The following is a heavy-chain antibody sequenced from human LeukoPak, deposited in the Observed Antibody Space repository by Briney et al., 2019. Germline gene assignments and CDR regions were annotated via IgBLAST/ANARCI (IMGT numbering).Heavy chain of an antibody. J-gene: IGHJ4*02. V-gene: IGHV5-51*01. D-gene: IGHD5-18*01. Sequence: GESLKISCKGLGYSFSSYWNAWVRQRPGKGLEWMGIIYPGDSDIKYSPSFQGQVTISADKSISTAYLQWSSLKASDTAMYYCARPRGYNYGTYFDYWGQGTLVTVSS. CDR2: IYPGDSDI. CDR1: GYSFSSYW. CDR3: ARPRGYNYGTYFDY.